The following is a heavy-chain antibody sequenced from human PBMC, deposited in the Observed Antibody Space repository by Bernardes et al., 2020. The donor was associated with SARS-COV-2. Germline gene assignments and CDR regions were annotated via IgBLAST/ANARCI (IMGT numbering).Heavy chain of an antibody. Sequence: GGSLRLSCAASGFTFSSYAMHWVRQAPGKGLEWVAVISYDGSNKYYGDSVKGRFTISRDNSKKTLSMQMNSLRAEDTAVYYCVAGGCSSTSCNTDYWGQGTLVTVSS. J-gene: IGHJ4*02. CDR3: VAGGCSSTSCNTDY. D-gene: IGHD2-2*01. CDR1: GFTFSSYA. V-gene: IGHV3-30-3*01. CDR2: ISYDGSNK.